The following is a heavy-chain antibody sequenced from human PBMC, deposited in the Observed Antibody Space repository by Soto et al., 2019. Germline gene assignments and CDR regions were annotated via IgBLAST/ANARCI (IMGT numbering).Heavy chain of an antibody. CDR3: ARHVSSPRDWFDP. CDR1: GGSISSSSYY. J-gene: IGHJ5*02. V-gene: IGHV4-39*01. CDR2: IYYSGST. D-gene: IGHD6-13*01. Sequence: SETLSRTCTVSGGSISSSSYYWGWIRQPPGKGLEWIGSIYYSGSTYYNPSLKSRLTISVDTSKNQFSLKLSSVTAADTAVYYCARHVSSPRDWFDPWGQGTLVTVSS.